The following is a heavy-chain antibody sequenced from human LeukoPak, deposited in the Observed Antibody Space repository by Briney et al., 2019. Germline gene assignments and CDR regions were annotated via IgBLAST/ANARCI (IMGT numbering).Heavy chain of an antibody. Sequence: PGGSLRLSCAASGFTFNNYGMHWVRQTPGKGLEWIGSIYYSGSTYYNPSLKSRVTISVDASKNQFSLKLSSVTAADTAVYYCGRMRSRSLGDYWGQGTLVTVSS. J-gene: IGHJ4*02. CDR2: IYYSGST. D-gene: IGHD2-2*01. CDR1: GFTFNNYG. V-gene: IGHV4-39*01. CDR3: GRMRSRSLGDY.